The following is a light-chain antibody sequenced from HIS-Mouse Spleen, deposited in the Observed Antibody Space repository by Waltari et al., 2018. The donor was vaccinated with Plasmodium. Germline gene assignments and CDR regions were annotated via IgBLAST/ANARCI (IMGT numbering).Light chain of an antibody. J-gene: IGKJ1*01. CDR3: QQSYSTPRT. V-gene: IGKV1-39*01. Sequence: DIQMTQSPSSLSASVGDRVTITCRGSQSISSYLNWYQQKPGKSPKLLIYAASSLQSGVPSRFSGSGSGTDFTLTIISLQPEDFATYYCQQSYSTPRTFGQGTKVEIK. CDR1: QSISSY. CDR2: AAS.